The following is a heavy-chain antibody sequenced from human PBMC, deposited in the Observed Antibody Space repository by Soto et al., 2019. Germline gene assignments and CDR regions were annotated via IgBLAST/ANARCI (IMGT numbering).Heavy chain of an antibody. J-gene: IGHJ5*02. CDR3: ARLGAYYQSLAP. CDR1: GGSISSGGYY. D-gene: IGHD2-21*01. V-gene: IGHV4-30-4*01. CDR2: IYYSGST. Sequence: ASETLSLTCTVSGGSISSGGYYWSWIRQHPGKGLEWIGYIYYSGSTYYNPSLKSRVTISLDTSKSQISLRLTSVTAADTAVYYCARLGAYYQSLAPWGPGTLVTVSS.